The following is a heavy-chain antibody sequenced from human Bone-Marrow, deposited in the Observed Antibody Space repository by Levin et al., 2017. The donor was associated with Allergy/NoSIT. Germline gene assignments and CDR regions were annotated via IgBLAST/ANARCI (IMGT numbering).Heavy chain of an antibody. D-gene: IGHD3-9*01. CDR3: AKERSTGYYYFDF. J-gene: IGHJ4*02. CDR2: FSGSGGDT. Sequence: GGSLRLSCEASGFTFSIYAMTWVRQAPGKGLEWVSTFSGSGGDTYYADSVKGRFTISRDNSKNTLFLQMNSLRAKDTAVYYCAKERSTGYYYFDFWGQGTPVTVSS. CDR1: GFTFSIYA. V-gene: IGHV3-23*01.